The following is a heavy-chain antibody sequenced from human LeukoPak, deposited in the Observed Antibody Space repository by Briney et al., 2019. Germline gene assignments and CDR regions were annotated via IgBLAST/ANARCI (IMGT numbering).Heavy chain of an antibody. V-gene: IGHV3-66*02. CDR3: ARGFGKAAANVFGGYTMDV. CDR1: GFTVDSNY. Sequence: GGSLRLSCAASGFTVDSNYMSWVRQAPGKGLEWVSLIYTGGSTYYADSVRGRFTISRDNSKNTLYLQMNSLRPEDTAVYYCARGFGKAAANVFGGYTMDVWGQGTTVAVSS. J-gene: IGHJ6*02. CDR2: IYTGGST. D-gene: IGHD6-13*01.